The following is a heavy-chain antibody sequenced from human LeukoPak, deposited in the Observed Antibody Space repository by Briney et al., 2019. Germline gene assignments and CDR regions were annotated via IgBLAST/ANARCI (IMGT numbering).Heavy chain of an antibody. Sequence: SETLSLTCTVSGGSISSYYWSWIRQPAGKGLEWIVRIYTSGSNIYNPSLKSRITISVDTPKNQFALKLRSVTAADTAMYYCAREVADYGGYYYYHYMDVWGKGTTVTISS. CDR3: AREVADYGGYYYYHYMDV. J-gene: IGHJ6*03. D-gene: IGHD4-23*01. CDR1: GGSISSYY. CDR2: IYTSGSN. V-gene: IGHV4-4*07.